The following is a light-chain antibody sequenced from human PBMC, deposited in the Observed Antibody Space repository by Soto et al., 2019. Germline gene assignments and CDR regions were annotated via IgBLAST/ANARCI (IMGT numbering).Light chain of an antibody. Sequence: DIQMTQSPSSLSASVGDRVTITCRASQSISTNLIWYQHKLGKAPKLLIYAASNLQSGVPSRFSGSGSGTDFTLTISSLQPEDLATYYCQQYENLPTFGQGTRLEIK. CDR3: QQYENLPT. V-gene: IGKV1-39*01. CDR1: QSISTN. CDR2: AAS. J-gene: IGKJ5*01.